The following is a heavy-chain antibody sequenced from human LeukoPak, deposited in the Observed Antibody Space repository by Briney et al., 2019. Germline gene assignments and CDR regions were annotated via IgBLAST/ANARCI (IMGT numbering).Heavy chain of an antibody. CDR1: VGTFSSYA. Sequence: GASVKVSCKASVGTFSSYAISWVRQAPGRGLEWMGVIIPIFGTANYAQKFQRRVTITADKSTSTSYMELSSLRSEDTAVYYCARDSYGAGNCMDVWGKGTTVTVSS. V-gene: IGHV1-69*06. CDR2: IIPIFGTA. CDR3: ARDSYGAGNCMDV. D-gene: IGHD3-10*01. J-gene: IGHJ6*04.